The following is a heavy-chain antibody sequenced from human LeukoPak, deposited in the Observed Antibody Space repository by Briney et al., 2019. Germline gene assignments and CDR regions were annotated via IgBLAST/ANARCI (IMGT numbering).Heavy chain of an antibody. V-gene: IGHV3-74*01. CDR3: ARQYSYGRVDY. D-gene: IGHD5-18*01. CDR1: GFTFSSYW. CDR2: INSDGSDT. Sequence: GSLRLSCAASGFTFSSYWMHWVRQAPGKGLVWVSRINSDGSDTTYADSVKGRFTISRDNAKHTLYLQMNSLRAEDTAVYFCARQYSYGRVDYWGQATLVTVSS. J-gene: IGHJ4*02.